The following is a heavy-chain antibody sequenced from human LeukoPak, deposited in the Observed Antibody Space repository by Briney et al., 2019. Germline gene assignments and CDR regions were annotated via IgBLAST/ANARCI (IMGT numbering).Heavy chain of an antibody. V-gene: IGHV1-18*01. CDR3: ARSLAGDCSSTSCLNY. CDR1: GYTFTSYG. J-gene: IGHJ4*02. CDR2: ISAYNGNI. D-gene: IGHD2-2*01. Sequence: GASVKVSCKASGYTFTSYGISWVRQAPGQGLEWMGWISAYNGNINYAQKLQGRVTMTTDTSTSTAYMELRSLRSDDTAVYYCARSLAGDCSSTSCLNYWGQGTLVTVSS.